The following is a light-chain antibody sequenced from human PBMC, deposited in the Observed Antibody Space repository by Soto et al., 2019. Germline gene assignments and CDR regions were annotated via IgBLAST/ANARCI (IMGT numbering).Light chain of an antibody. CDR1: SSDVGGYNF. CDR2: EAT. J-gene: IGLJ1*01. V-gene: IGLV2-14*01. CDR3: TSYTITSPYV. Sequence: QSALTQPPSASGSPGQSVTISCTGTSSDVGGYNFVSWYQHHPGKAPKLIIYEATKRPSGVSYRFSGSKSGNTASLTISGLQAEDEADYYCTSYTITSPYVFGTGTKVTVL.